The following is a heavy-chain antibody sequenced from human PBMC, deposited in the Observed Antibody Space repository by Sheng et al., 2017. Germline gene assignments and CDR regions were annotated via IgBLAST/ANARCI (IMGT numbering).Heavy chain of an antibody. D-gene: IGHD3-22*01. CDR1: GGTFSSYA. V-gene: IGHV1-69*04. CDR3: ASHGDGYYDSSGYLYYYYYMDV. Sequence: QVQLVQSGAEVKKPGSSVKVSCKASGGTFSSYAISWVRQAPGQGLEWMGGIIPILGIANYAQKFQGRVTITADKSTSTAYMELSSLRSEDTAVYYCASHGDGYYDSSGYLYYYYYMDVWGKGTTVTVSS. CDR2: IIPILGIA. J-gene: IGHJ6*03.